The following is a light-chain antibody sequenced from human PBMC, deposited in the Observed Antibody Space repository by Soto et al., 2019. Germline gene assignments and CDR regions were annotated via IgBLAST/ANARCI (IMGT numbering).Light chain of an antibody. CDR2: KAS. CDR1: QSISPW. J-gene: IGKJ4*01. CDR3: QQYNTYPLT. V-gene: IGKV1-5*03. Sequence: DIQMTQSPSTLSASVGDSVTITCRASQSISPWLAWYQQKPGKAPTLLIYKASSLEGGVPSRFSGSGSGTDFNITISSLQPDDCATYYCQQYNTYPLTFGGGTTVEIK.